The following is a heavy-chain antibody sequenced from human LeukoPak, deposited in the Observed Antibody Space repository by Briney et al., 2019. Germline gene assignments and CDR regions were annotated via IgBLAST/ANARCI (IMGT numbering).Heavy chain of an antibody. CDR1: GFTFSNAW. CDR3: ARDIWGYSSAYYYGMDV. CDR2: IKSKTDGGTT. V-gene: IGHV3-15*01. D-gene: IGHD6-19*01. Sequence: GGSLRLSCAASGFTFSNAWMSWVRQAPGKGLEWVGRIKSKTDGGTTDYAAPVKGRFTISRDDSKNTLYLQMNSLRAEDTAVYYCARDIWGYSSAYYYGMDVWGQGTTVTVSS. J-gene: IGHJ6*02.